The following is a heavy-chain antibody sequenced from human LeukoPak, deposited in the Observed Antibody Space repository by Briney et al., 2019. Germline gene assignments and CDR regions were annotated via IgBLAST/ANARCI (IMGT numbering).Heavy chain of an antibody. CDR3: ARRAAAGTGEFDY. CDR2: IYPGDSDT. CDR1: GYSFTSYW. J-gene: IGHJ4*02. V-gene: IGHV5-51*01. D-gene: IGHD6-13*01. Sequence: GESLKISCKGSGYSFTSYWIGWVRQMPGKGLEWMGIIYPGDSDTRYSPSFQSQVTISADKSINTAYLQWSSVKASDTAMYYCARRAAAGTGEFDYWGQGTQVTVSS.